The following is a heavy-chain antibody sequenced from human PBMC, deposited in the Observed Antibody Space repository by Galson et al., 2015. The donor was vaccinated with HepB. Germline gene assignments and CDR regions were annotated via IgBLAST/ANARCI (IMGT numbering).Heavy chain of an antibody. D-gene: IGHD6-19*01. CDR2: INTNTGNP. CDR1: GYTFTSYA. CDR3: ALHSGWYTTGPWYFDL. V-gene: IGHV7-4-1*02. Sequence: SVKVSCKASGYTFTSYAMNWVRQAPGQGLEWMGWINTNTGNPPYAQGFTGRFVFSLDTSVSTAYLQISSLKAEDTAVYYCALHSGWYTTGPWYFDLWGRGTLVTVSA. J-gene: IGHJ2*01.